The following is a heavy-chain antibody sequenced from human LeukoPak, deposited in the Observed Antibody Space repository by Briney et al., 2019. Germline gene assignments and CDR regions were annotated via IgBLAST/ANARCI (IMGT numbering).Heavy chain of an antibody. CDR2: INPSGGRT. CDR1: GYTFTSYY. CDR3: ARGPGEGGSSGYYYGKPEDPAEYYFDY. D-gene: IGHD3-22*01. V-gene: IGHV1-46*01. Sequence: ASVKVSCKASGYTFTSYYMHWVRRAPGQGLEWMGIINPSGGRTSYAQKFQGRVSMTRDMSTSTVYMELSSLRSEDTAVYYCARGPGEGGSSGYYYGKPEDPAEYYFDYWGQGTLVTVSS. J-gene: IGHJ4*02.